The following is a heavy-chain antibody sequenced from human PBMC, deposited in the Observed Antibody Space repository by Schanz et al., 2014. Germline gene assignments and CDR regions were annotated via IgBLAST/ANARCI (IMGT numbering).Heavy chain of an antibody. Sequence: QVHLLESGGGLVEPGGSLRLSCAASGFSFSDYYMSWIRQAPGKGLEWISFINTGSNYINYADSVKGRFTMSRDNAKNSVFLQMNSLRAEDTAGYYCVRDSFFAFHYWGQGPLVTVSS. J-gene: IGHJ4*02. CDR1: GFSFSDYY. CDR3: VRDSFFAFHY. CDR2: INTGSNYI. V-gene: IGHV3-11*06. D-gene: IGHD3-3*01.